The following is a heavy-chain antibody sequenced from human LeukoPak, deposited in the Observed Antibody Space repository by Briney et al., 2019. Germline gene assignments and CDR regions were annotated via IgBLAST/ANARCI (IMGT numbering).Heavy chain of an antibody. CDR2: MNPNSGNT. J-gene: IGHJ5*02. D-gene: IGHD2-2*01. CDR1: GYTFTGYY. Sequence: GASVKVSCKASGYTFTGYYMHWVRQAPGQGLEWMGWMNPNSGNTGYAQKFQGRVTMTRNTSISTAYMELSSLRSEDTAVYYCARDPIGYCSSTSCYWNWFDPWGQGTLVTVSS. CDR3: ARDPIGYCSSTSCYWNWFDP. V-gene: IGHV1-8*02.